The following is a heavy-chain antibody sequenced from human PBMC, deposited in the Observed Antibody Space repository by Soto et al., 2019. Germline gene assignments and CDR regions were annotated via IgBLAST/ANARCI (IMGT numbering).Heavy chain of an antibody. J-gene: IGHJ4*02. CDR2: ISIRGGDE. CDR1: GFTFSSYA. D-gene: IGHD6-6*01. Sequence: QVQLVESGGGVVQPGKSLRLSCAASGFTFSSYAMHWARQAPGKGLEWVTVISIRGGDEYYAESVRGRFTISRDDSKNTLYLQMDSLRVEDTAVYYCAMGTIVARQHLDYWGQGTLLTVSS. V-gene: IGHV3-30*03. CDR3: AMGTIVARQHLDY.